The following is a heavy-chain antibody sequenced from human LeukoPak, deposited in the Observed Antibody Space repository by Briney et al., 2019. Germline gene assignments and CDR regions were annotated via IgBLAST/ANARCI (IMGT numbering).Heavy chain of an antibody. CDR1: GYTFTGYY. D-gene: IGHD5-18*01. CDR3: ARDKASGSGYSYGSQNAFDI. J-gene: IGHJ3*02. V-gene: IGHV1-2*04. CDR2: INPNSGGT. Sequence: ASVKVSCKASGYTFTGYYMHWVRQAPGQGLEWMGWINPNSGGTNYAQKFQGWVTMTRDTSISTAYMELSRLRSDDTAVYYCARDKASGSGYSYGSQNAFDIWGQGTMVTVSS.